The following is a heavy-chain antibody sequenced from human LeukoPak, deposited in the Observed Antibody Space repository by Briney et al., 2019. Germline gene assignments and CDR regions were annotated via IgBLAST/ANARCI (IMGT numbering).Heavy chain of an antibody. CDR2: ISSSSSYI. CDR1: GFTFSSYS. D-gene: IGHD3-3*01. J-gene: IGHJ4*02. Sequence: PGGSLRLSCAASGFTFSSYSMNWVRQAPGKGLEWVSSISSSSSYIYYAASVKGRFTISRDNAKNSLYLQMNSLRAEDTAVYYCARAKDNTIFGVVIPYWGQGTLVTVSS. CDR3: ARAKDNTIFGVVIPY. V-gene: IGHV3-21*01.